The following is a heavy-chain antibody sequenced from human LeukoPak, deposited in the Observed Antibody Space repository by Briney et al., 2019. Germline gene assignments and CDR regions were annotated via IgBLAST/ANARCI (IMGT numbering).Heavy chain of an antibody. CDR2: IRYDGSNK. CDR1: GFTFSSYG. CDR3: AKGWHSTSGLGDFDY. J-gene: IGHJ4*02. D-gene: IGHD6-13*01. Sequence: GGSLGLSCAASGFTFSSYGMHWVRQAPGKGLEWVAFIRYDGSNKYYADSVKGRFTISRDNSKNTLFLQMNSLRAEDTAVYYCAKGWHSTSGLGDFDYWGQGTLVTVSS. V-gene: IGHV3-30*02.